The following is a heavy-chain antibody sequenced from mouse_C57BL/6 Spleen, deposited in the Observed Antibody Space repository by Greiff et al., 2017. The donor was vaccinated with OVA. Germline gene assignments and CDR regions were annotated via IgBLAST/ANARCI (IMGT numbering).Heavy chain of an antibody. CDR1: GYTFTGYW. J-gene: IGHJ1*03. D-gene: IGHD1-1*01. V-gene: IGHV1-69*01. CDR2: IDPSDSYT. Sequence: VQLQQPGAELVLPGASVKLSCTASGYTFTGYWMHWVKQRPGQGLEWIGEIDPSDSYTNYNQKFKGKSTLPVDESSSTAYMQLSSLTAEDSAVYYCARGSSYWYFDVWGTGTTVTVAS. CDR3: ARGSSYWYFDV.